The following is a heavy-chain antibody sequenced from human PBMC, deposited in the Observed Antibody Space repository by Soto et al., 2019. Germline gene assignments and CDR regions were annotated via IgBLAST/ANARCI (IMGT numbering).Heavy chain of an antibody. J-gene: IGHJ6*02. CDR1: GGTFSSYA. CDR3: ARDHIVVEEDYYYYGMDV. Sequence: ASVKVSCKASGGTFSSYAISWVRQAPGQGLEWMGGIIPILGIANYAQKFQGRVTITADKSTSTAYMELSSLRSEDTAVYYCARDHIVVEEDYYYYGMDVWGQGTTVTVSS. CDR2: IIPILGIA. V-gene: IGHV1-69*10. D-gene: IGHD2-2*01.